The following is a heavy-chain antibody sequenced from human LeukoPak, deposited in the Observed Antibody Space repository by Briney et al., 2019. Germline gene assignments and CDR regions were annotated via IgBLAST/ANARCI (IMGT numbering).Heavy chain of an antibody. CDR2: IFYSGST. D-gene: IGHD1-26*01. CDR1: GGSINSYY. V-gene: IGHV4-59*01. CDR3: ARSTGSYTKFDF. J-gene: IGHJ4*02. Sequence: PSETLSLTCTVSGGSINSYYWSWVRQSPGQGLEWLGYIFYSGSTKYNPSLESRVTMSVDTSKNQFSLKLTSVTAADTAVYFCARSTGSYTKFDFRGQGTLVTVSS.